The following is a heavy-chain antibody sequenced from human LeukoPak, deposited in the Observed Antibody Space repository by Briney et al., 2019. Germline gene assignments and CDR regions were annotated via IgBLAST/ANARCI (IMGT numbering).Heavy chain of an antibody. Sequence: GGSLRLSCAASGFPFTNYWMIWVRQAPGKRPEWVGNINQGGSETNYVDSVKGRFSISRDNAKTSLYLQMNSLTAEDTAVYYCVRDLILVWTPGDDFDHWGQGTLVTVSS. D-gene: IGHD3-16*01. CDR1: GFPFTNYW. CDR2: INQGGSET. V-gene: IGHV3-7*01. CDR3: VRDLILVWTPGDDFDH. J-gene: IGHJ4*02.